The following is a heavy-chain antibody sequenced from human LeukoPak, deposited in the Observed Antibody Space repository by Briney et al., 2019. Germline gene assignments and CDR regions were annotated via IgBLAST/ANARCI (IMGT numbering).Heavy chain of an antibody. Sequence: PSETLSLTCTVSGGSISSYYWSWIRQPPGKGLEWIGYIYYSGSTSYNPSLKSRVTISVDTSKNQFSLKLSSVTAADTAVYYCARDLRTQWLGDAFDIWGRGTMVTVSS. CDR2: IYYSGST. CDR1: GGSISSYY. D-gene: IGHD6-19*01. J-gene: IGHJ3*02. V-gene: IGHV4-59*01. CDR3: ARDLRTQWLGDAFDI.